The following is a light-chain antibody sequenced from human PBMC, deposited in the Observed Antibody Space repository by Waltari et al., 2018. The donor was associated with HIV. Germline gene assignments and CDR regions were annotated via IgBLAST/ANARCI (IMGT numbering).Light chain of an antibody. V-gene: IGLV2-14*02. CDR3: SSYTSSATGVL. CDR1: SSDVGSYNL. J-gene: IGLJ2*01. Sequence: QSALTQPASVSGSPGQSITISCTGTSSDVGSYNLVSWYQQHPGKAPKLMIYEVSKRPSGVSNRFSGSRSGNTASLTISGLQAEDEADYYCSSYTSSATGVLFGGGTTLTVL. CDR2: EVS.